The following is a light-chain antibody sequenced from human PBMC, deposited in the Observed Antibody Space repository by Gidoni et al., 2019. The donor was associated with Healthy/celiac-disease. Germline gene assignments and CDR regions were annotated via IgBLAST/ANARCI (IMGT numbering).Light chain of an antibody. CDR2: KAS. Sequence: DIQMTQSPSTLSASVGERATITCRASQSISSWLTWYQQKPGKAPKLRIYKASSLESGDPSRFSGSGSGTEFTLTISSLQPDDFATYYCQQYNLLATFGGGTKVEIK. J-gene: IGKJ4*01. CDR1: QSISSW. CDR3: QQYNLLAT. V-gene: IGKV1-5*03.